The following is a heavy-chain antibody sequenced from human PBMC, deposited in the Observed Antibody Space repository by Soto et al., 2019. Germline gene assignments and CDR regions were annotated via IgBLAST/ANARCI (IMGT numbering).Heavy chain of an antibody. CDR3: AKDAPGSGWLSDY. Sequence: GALRLSCAASGFTFRIYAMSWVRQAPGKGPEWVSTISGNGGTSYADFVRGRFTISRDDSKNTLYLQMNSLRAEDTAVYFCAKDAPGSGWLSDYWGQGTLVTVSS. CDR2: ISGNGGT. D-gene: IGHD3-22*01. CDR1: GFTFRIYA. V-gene: IGHV3-23*01. J-gene: IGHJ4*02.